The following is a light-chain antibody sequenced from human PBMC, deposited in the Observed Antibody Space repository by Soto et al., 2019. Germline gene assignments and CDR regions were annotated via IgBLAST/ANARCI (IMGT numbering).Light chain of an antibody. Sequence: DIQMTQSPSTLSASVGDRVTITCRASQSISSWLAWYQQKPGKAPKVLIFDAYSLESGVQSRFSGSGSATEFTHTIRSLQPDDFATYYCKQYSTYPWTFGQGTKVDIK. CDR1: QSISSW. CDR2: DAY. CDR3: KQYSTYPWT. V-gene: IGKV1-5*01. J-gene: IGKJ1*01.